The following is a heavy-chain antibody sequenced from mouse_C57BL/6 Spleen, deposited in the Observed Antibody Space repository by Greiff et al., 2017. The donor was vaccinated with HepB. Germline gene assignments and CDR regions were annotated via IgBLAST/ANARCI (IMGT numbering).Heavy chain of an antibody. CDR2: INPSNGGT. CDR3: ARQRGIYYGYDGFAY. D-gene: IGHD2-2*01. V-gene: IGHV1-53*01. Sequence: QVQLKQPGTELVKPGASVKLSCKASGYTFTSYWMHWVKQRPGQGLEWIGNINPSNGGTNYNEKFKSKATLTVDKSSSTAYMQLSSLTSEDSAVYYCARQRGIYYGYDGFAYWGQGTLVTVSA. CDR1: GYTFTSYW. J-gene: IGHJ3*01.